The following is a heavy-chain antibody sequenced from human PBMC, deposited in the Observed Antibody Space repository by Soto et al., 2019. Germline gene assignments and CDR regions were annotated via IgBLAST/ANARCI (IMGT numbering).Heavy chain of an antibody. CDR1: GGSISSSNW. Sequence: QVQLQESGPGLVKPSGTLSLTCAVSGGSISSSNWWSWVRQPPGKGLEWIGEIYHSGSTNYNPSLTSRAPXSXDXXNTQFSLTLSSVTAADTAVYYCARVSGSYYYGMDVWGQGTTVTVSS. CDR3: ARVSGSYYYGMDV. D-gene: IGHD3-10*01. CDR2: IYHSGST. V-gene: IGHV4-4*02. J-gene: IGHJ6*02.